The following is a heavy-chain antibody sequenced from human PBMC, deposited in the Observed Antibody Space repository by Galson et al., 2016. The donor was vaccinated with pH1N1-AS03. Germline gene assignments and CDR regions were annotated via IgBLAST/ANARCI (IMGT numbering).Heavy chain of an antibody. CDR2: IYYSGRT. J-gene: IGHJ5*02. Sequence: ETLSLTCTVSGGSISTSSYYWGWIRQPPGKGLEWIGSIYYSGRTYYNPSLQSRVFISLDTSKNQFSLALNSVTVADPAVYYCAREDGITETRFSGWFDHWGQGTLVTVSS. CDR3: AREDGITETRFSGWFDH. D-gene: IGHD1-20*01. V-gene: IGHV4-39*07. CDR1: GGSISTSSYY.